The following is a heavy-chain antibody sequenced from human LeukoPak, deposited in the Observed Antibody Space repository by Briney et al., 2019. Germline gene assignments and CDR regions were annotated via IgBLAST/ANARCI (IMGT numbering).Heavy chain of an antibody. V-gene: IGHV4-59*01. CDR3: ARIGHEDYYFDY. J-gene: IGHJ4*02. CDR1: DGSISTFY. CDR2: IYYSGST. Sequence: PSETLSLTCAVSDGSISTFYWSWIRQPPGKGLEWIGYIYYSGSTNYNPSLKSRVTISVDTSKNQFSLKLSSVTAADTAVYYCARIGHEDYYFDYWGQGTLVTVSS.